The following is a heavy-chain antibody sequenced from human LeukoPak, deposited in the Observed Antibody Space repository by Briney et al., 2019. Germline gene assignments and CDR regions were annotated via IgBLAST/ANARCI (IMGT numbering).Heavy chain of an antibody. CDR2: INPNSGGT. V-gene: IGHV1-2*02. J-gene: IGHJ5*02. D-gene: IGHD2-2*01. CDR3: ARDLRYCSSTSCYGDNWFDP. CDR1: GYTFTGYY. Sequence: ASVKVSCKASGYTFTGYYMHWVRQAPGQGLEWMGWINPNSGGTNYAQKFQGRVTMTRDTSISTAYMELSRLRSDATAVYYCARDLRYCSSTSCYGDNWFDPWGQGTLVTVSS.